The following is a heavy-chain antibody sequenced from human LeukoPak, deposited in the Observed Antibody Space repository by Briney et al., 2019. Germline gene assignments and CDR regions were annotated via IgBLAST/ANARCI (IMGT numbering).Heavy chain of an antibody. CDR1: GGTFSSYA. CDR2: IIPIFGTA. V-gene: IGHV1-69*01. Sequence: SVKVSCKASGGTFSSYAISWVRQAPGHGLEWMVGIIPIFGTANYAQKFQGRVTITADESTSTAYMELSSLRSEDTAVYYCARFSTHCSSTSCYPPWGQGTLVTVSS. J-gene: IGHJ5*02. CDR3: ARFSTHCSSTSCYPP. D-gene: IGHD2-2*01.